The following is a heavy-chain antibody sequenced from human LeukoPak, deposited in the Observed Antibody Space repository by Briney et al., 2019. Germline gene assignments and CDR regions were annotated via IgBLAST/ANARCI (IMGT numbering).Heavy chain of an antibody. J-gene: IGHJ4*02. Sequence: SVTVSCKASGGTFSSHAISWVRQAPGQGLEWVGGIIPIFGTTNYAQKFQGRVTITTDESTSTGYMELRSLRSDDTAVYYCARGDSGYDYGFDNWGQGTLVTVSS. CDR3: ARGDSGYDYGFDN. V-gene: IGHV1-69*05. CDR1: GGTFSSHA. CDR2: IIPIFGTT. D-gene: IGHD5-12*01.